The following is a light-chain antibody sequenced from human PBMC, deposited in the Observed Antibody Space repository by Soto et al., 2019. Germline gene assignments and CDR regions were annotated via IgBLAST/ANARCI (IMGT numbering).Light chain of an antibody. CDR2: GAS. CDR3: QQSYTSPT. V-gene: IGKV1-39*01. J-gene: IGKJ3*01. CDR1: QTISNY. Sequence: DIPLTQSPSSLCASVGDRVTITCRASQTISNYLNWYQMKPGKAPKLLIYGASSLQNGVPPRFSGSGSGTDFALTIRNLELEDFASYFCQQSYTSPTFGPGTKVDL.